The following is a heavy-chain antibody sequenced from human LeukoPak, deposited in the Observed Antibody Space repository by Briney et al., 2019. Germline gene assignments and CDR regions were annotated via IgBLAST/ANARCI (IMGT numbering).Heavy chain of an antibody. D-gene: IGHD1-26*01. J-gene: IGHJ4*02. Sequence: NPGGSLRLSCAASGFTFTSYTMSWVRQAPGKGLEWVSSISSSSSYIYYADSVKGRFTVSRDNAENSLYLQMNSLRAEDTAVYYCARHFGGSYYDDYWGQGTLVTVSS. CDR2: ISSSSSYI. CDR3: ARHFGGSYYDDY. CDR1: GFTFTSYT. V-gene: IGHV3-21*01.